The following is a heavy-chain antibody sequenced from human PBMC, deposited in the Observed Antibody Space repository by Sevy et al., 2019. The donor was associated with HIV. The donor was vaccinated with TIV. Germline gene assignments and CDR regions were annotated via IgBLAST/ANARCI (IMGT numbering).Heavy chain of an antibody. Sequence: GGSLRLSCAASGFTFSSYWMSWVRQAPGKGLEWVANIKQDGREKYYVDSVKGRFTISRDNAKNSRYLQMNRLRAEDTAVYYCAREAEYYYDSSGYQYYFDYWGQGTLVTVSS. J-gene: IGHJ4*02. CDR3: AREAEYYYDSSGYQYYFDY. CDR2: IKQDGREK. CDR1: GFTFSSYW. V-gene: IGHV3-7*01. D-gene: IGHD3-22*01.